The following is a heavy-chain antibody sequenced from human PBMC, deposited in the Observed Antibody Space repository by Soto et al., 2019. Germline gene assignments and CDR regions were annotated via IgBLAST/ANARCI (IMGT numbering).Heavy chain of an antibody. D-gene: IGHD3-3*01. V-gene: IGHV1-18*01. CDR2: ISAYNGNT. Sequence: ASVKVSYKASGYTFTSYGISWVRQAPGQGLEWMGWISAYNGNTNYAQKLQGRVTMTTDTSTSTAYMELRSLRSDDTAVYYCARVKLRFLEWLGTDYYYMDVWGKGTTVTVSS. J-gene: IGHJ6*03. CDR3: ARVKLRFLEWLGTDYYYMDV. CDR1: GYTFTSYG.